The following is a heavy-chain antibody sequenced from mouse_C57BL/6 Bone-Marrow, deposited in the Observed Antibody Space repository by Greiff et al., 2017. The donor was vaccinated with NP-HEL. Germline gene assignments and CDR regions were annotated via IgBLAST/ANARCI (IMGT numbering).Heavy chain of an antibody. V-gene: IGHV1-4*01. CDR2: INPSSGYT. J-gene: IGHJ3*01. CDR1: GYTFTSYT. Sequence: QVQLQQSGAELARPGASVKMSCKASGYTFTSYTMHWVKQRPGRGLEWIGYINPSSGYTKYNQKFKDKATLTADKSSSTAYMQLSSLTSEDSAVYYCARSNYGSSFLFAYWGQGTLVTVSA. D-gene: IGHD1-1*01. CDR3: ARSNYGSSFLFAY.